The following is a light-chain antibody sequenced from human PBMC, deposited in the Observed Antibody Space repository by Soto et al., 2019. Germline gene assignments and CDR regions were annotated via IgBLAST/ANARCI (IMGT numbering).Light chain of an antibody. J-gene: IGLJ1*01. V-gene: IGLV2-14*01. CDR2: EVT. Sequence: QSALTQPASVSGSPGQSITISCTGTSNDVGGYNYVSWYQQHPGKAPKVMIYEVTNRPSGVSNRFSGSKSGNTASLTISGLQAEDEADYYCSSYTSSSTPYVFGTGTKLTVL. CDR3: SSYTSSSTPYV. CDR1: SNDVGGYNY.